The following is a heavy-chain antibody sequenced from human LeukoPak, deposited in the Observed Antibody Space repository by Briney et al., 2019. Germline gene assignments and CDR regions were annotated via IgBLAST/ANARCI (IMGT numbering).Heavy chain of an antibody. J-gene: IGHJ5*02. Sequence: ASETLSLTCAVSGYSISSGYYWGWIRQPPGKGLEWIGSIYHSGSTYYNPSLKSRVTISVDTSKNQFSLKLCSVTAADTAVYYCARHSRPANWFDPWGQGTLVTVSS. V-gene: IGHV4-38-2*01. CDR2: IYHSGST. CDR3: ARHSRPANWFDP. CDR1: GYSISSGYY.